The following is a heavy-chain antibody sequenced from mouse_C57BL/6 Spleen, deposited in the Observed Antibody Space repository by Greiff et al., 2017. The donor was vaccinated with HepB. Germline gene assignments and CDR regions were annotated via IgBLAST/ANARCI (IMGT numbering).Heavy chain of an antibody. J-gene: IGHJ3*01. CDR1: GYTFTSYG. Sequence: QVHVKQSGAELARPGASVKLSCKASGYTFTSYGISWVKQRTGQGLEWIGEIYPRSGNTYYNEKFKGKATLTADKSSSTAYMELRSLTSEDSAVYFCAEGYDYDDPSFAYWGQGTLVTVSA. D-gene: IGHD2-4*01. V-gene: IGHV1-81*01. CDR2: IYPRSGNT. CDR3: AEGYDYDDPSFAY.